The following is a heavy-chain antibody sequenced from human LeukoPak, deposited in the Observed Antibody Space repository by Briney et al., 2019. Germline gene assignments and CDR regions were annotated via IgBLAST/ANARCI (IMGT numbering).Heavy chain of an antibody. D-gene: IGHD4-17*01. V-gene: IGHV1-8*03. Sequence: ASVKVSCKASGYTFTRYDINWVRQATGQGLECMGWMNPNSGNTGYAQKFQGRVTITRNTSISTAYMELSSLRSEDTAVYYCARGGVRTVTTSSGIIDMDVWGKGTTVTVSS. J-gene: IGHJ6*03. CDR2: MNPNSGNT. CDR1: GYTFTRYD. CDR3: ARGGVRTVTTSSGIIDMDV.